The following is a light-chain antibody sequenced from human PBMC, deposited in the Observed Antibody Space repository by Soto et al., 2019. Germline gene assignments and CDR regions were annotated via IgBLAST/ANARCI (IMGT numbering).Light chain of an antibody. CDR3: VQGTHWTWT. CDR1: KGLVYSDGNTF. V-gene: IGKV2-30*01. CDR2: QVS. Sequence: DVVMTQSPLSMSVTLGQPASISCRSSKGLVYSDGNTFLSWFHQRPGQSQSRIIYQVSNRDSGVPDRFSGSVSGTDYTLTISRVEAEDVGIYYCVQGTHWTWTFDQGTTVEI. J-gene: IGKJ1*01.